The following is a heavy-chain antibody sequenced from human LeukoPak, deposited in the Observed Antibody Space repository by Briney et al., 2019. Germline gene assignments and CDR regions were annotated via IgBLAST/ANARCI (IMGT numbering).Heavy chain of an antibody. D-gene: IGHD2-21*01. V-gene: IGHV4-59*01. CDR1: GVSINSYY. Sequence: SETLSRTCTVSGVSINSYYWTWIRQPPGKGLEWIGYSHYSGTANYKPSLRGRVTISVDTSKNQFSLRLGYVTAADTAVYYCARGVVIAPQTFDYWGQGTLVTVSS. CDR3: ARGVVIAPQTFDY. CDR2: SHYSGTA. J-gene: IGHJ4*02.